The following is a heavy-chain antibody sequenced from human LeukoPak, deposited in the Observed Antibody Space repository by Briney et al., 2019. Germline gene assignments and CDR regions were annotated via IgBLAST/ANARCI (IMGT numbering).Heavy chain of an antibody. D-gene: IGHD6-13*01. CDR1: GFTFSSNW. CDR2: INEDGSTT. J-gene: IGHJ4*02. Sequence: QSGGSLRLSCAASGFTFSSNWMHWVRQAPGKGLVWVSRINEDGSTTNYADSVKGRSTIFRDNSKNTLYLQMNSLRAEDTAVYYCAKDRSSSWYGFDYWGQGTLVTVSS. CDR3: AKDRSSSWYGFDY. V-gene: IGHV3-74*01.